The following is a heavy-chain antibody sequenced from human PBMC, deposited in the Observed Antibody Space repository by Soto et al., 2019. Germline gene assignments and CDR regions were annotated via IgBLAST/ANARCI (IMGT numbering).Heavy chain of an antibody. D-gene: IGHD3-16*01. Sequence: PSETLSLTCAVSGGSISSTNWWTWVRQPPGKGLEWIGEIDHSGSTNYNPSLESRVTISVDKSRNQFSLKLSSVTAADTAVYYCARGGGYYYYGMDVWGQGTTVTVSS. J-gene: IGHJ6*02. CDR1: GGSISSTNW. V-gene: IGHV4-4*02. CDR3: ARGGGYYYYGMDV. CDR2: IDHSGST.